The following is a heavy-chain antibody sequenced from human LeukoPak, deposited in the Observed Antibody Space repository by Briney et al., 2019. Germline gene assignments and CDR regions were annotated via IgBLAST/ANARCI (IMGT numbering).Heavy chain of an antibody. CDR1: GFTFSNAW. Sequence: GGSLRLSCAASGFTFSNAWMSWVRQAPGKGLEWVGRIKSKTDGGTTDYAAPVKGRFTISRDDSKNTLYLQMNSQKTEDTAVYYCTTDPLVVVLFDYWGQGTLVTVSS. CDR3: TTDPLVVVLFDY. CDR2: IKSKTDGGTT. V-gene: IGHV3-15*01. J-gene: IGHJ4*02. D-gene: IGHD2-15*01.